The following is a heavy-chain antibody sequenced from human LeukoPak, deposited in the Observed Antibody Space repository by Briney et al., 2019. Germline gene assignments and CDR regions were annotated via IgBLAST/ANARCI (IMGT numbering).Heavy chain of an antibody. V-gene: IGHV3-23*01. Sequence: GGSLRLSCAASGFTFSSYGMSWVRQAPGKGLEWVSAISGSGGSTYYADSVKGRFTISRDNAKNSLYLQMNSLRAEDTAVYYCARVGYSSSSAFDYWGQGTLVTVSS. CDR1: GFTFSSYG. CDR3: ARVGYSSSSAFDY. D-gene: IGHD6-6*01. J-gene: IGHJ4*02. CDR2: ISGSGGST.